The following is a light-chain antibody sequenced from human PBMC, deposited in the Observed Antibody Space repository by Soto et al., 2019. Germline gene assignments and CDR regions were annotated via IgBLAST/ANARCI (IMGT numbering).Light chain of an antibody. CDR1: SSNIGAGYD. Sequence: QSVLTQPPSVSGAPGQRVTISCTGSSSNIGAGYDVHWYQQLPGTAPKLLIYGNSNRPSGVPDRFSGSKAGTSASLALPGLQAEDEADYYCQSYDSSLSVVFGGGTQLTVL. J-gene: IGLJ2*01. CDR3: QSYDSSLSVV. CDR2: GNS. V-gene: IGLV1-40*01.